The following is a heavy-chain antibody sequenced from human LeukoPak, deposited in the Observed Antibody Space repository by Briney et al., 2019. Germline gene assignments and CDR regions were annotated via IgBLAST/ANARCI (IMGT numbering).Heavy chain of an antibody. V-gene: IGHV1-2*02. Sequence: ASVKVSCKASGYTFTDSFIHWVRQAPGQGLEWMGWIKANSGSTFFAQKFRGRLTLTRDTSISTAYMELSRLRFDDTAVYYCARDPRDGPSSLTFDHWGQGTLVTVSS. D-gene: IGHD3-9*01. CDR1: GYTFTDSF. CDR3: ARDPRDGPSSLTFDH. CDR2: IKANSGST. J-gene: IGHJ4*02.